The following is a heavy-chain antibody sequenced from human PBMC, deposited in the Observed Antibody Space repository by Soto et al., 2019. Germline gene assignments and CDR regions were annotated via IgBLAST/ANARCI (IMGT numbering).Heavy chain of an antibody. CDR3: ARLILEHQFDY. D-gene: IGHD2-21*01. J-gene: IGHJ4*02. Sequence: QLQLQESGPGLVKPSETLSLTCTVSGGSISSSSYYWGWIRQPPGKGLEWIGSIYYSGSTYYNPSLKSRVTISVDTSKNQFSLKLSSVTAADTAVYYCARLILEHQFDYWGQGTLVTVSS. CDR1: GGSISSSSYY. V-gene: IGHV4-39*01. CDR2: IYYSGST.